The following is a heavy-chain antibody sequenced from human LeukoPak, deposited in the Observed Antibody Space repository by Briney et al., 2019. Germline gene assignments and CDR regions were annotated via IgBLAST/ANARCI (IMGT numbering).Heavy chain of an antibody. Sequence: GGSLRLSCAASGFIFSSYGMHWVRQAPGKGLEWVAFIRYDGSNKYYADSVKGRFTISRDNSKNSLYLQMNSLRAEDTAVYYCARDLRSSGYYAFDYWGQGTLVTVSS. J-gene: IGHJ4*02. CDR3: ARDLRSSGYYAFDY. V-gene: IGHV3-30*02. CDR1: GFIFSSYG. D-gene: IGHD3-22*01. CDR2: IRYDGSNK.